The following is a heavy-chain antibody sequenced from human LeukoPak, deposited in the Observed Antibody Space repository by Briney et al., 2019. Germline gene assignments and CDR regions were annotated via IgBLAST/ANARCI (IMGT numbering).Heavy chain of an antibody. J-gene: IGHJ3*02. CDR3: ARERWDSSGYPPRDAFDI. CDR2: IRVYGGTT. D-gene: IGHD3-22*01. V-gene: IGHV3-43*02. Sequence: QAGRSLRLSCAAFGFSVDNSAMRWVSHAPGDGREWVSLIRVYGGTTYYAASVKGRFTISKDNSKSSLYLQMNSLRAEDTAFYYCARERWDSSGYPPRDAFDIWGQGTMVTVSS. CDR1: GFSVDNSA.